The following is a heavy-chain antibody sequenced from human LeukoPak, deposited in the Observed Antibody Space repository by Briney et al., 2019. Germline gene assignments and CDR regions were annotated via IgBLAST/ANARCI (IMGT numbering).Heavy chain of an antibody. Sequence: PSETLSLTCAVSGGSISSSNWWSWVRQPPGKGLEWIGEIYHSGSTNYNPSLKSRVTISVDKSKNQFSLKLSSVTAADTAVYYCASYSSSSRAFDIWGQGTTVTVSS. CDR2: IYHSGST. D-gene: IGHD6-13*01. V-gene: IGHV4-4*02. CDR3: ASYSSSSRAFDI. CDR1: GGSISSSNW. J-gene: IGHJ3*02.